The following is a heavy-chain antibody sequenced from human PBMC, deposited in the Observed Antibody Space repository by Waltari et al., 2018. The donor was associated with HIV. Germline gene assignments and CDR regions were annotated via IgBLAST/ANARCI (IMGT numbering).Heavy chain of an antibody. CDR3: AKGALNPLTTDY. CDR1: GFTFSSYA. V-gene: IGHV3-23*01. Sequence: EVQLLESGGGLVQPGGSLRLSCAGSGFTFSSYAMTWVRQATGKGLEWVSVIFGDGGSTFYAASVKGRFTISRDNSKNTLYLQMNSLRAEDTAVYYCAKGALNPLTTDYWGQGTLVTVSS. J-gene: IGHJ4*02. CDR2: IFGDGGST. D-gene: IGHD4-17*01.